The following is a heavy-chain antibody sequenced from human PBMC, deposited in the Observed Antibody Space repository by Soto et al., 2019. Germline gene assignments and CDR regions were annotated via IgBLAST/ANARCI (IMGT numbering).Heavy chain of an antibody. CDR2: ISAYNGNA. D-gene: IGHD2-2*01. CDR3: ARSQGSSTSLEIYYYYYYGMDV. CDR1: GYTFSTYD. J-gene: IGHJ6*02. Sequence: GASVKVSCKASGYTFSTYDMSWLRQAPGQGLEWMGWISAYNGNANYSQKFQDRVTMTTDTSTSTAYMELRRLRSEDTAVYYCARSQGSSTSLEIYYYYYYGMDVWGQGTTVTVSS. V-gene: IGHV1-18*01.